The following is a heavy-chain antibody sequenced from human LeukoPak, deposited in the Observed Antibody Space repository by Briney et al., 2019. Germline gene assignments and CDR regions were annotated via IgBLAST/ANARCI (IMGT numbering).Heavy chain of an antibody. CDR3: ARRWDYYDSSGYRANNWFDP. V-gene: IGHV4-39*07. CDR1: GGSISSSSYY. D-gene: IGHD3-22*01. J-gene: IGHJ5*02. CDR2: IYYSGST. Sequence: SSETLSLTCTVSGGSISSSSYYWGWIRQPPGKGLEWIGSIYYSGSTYYNPSLKSRVTISVDTSKNQFSLKLSSVTAADTAVYYCARRWDYYDSSGYRANNWFDPWGQGTLVTVSS.